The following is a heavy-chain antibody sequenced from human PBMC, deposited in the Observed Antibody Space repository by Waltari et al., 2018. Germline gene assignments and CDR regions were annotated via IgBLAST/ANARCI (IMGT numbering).Heavy chain of an antibody. CDR3: ARGGNYGDYLTYYYYYMDV. J-gene: IGHJ6*03. D-gene: IGHD4-17*01. CDR1: GGTFSSYA. V-gene: IGHV1-69*10. CDR2: IIPILGIA. Sequence: QVQLVQSGAEVKKPGSSVKVSCKASGGTFSSYAISWVRQAPGQGLEWMGGIIPILGIANYAQKFQGRVTITADKSTSTAYMELSSLRSEDTAVYYCARGGNYGDYLTYYYYYMDVWGKGTTVTVSS.